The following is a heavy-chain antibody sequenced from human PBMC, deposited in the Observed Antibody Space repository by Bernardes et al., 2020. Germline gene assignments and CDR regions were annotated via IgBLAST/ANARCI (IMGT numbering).Heavy chain of an antibody. V-gene: IGHV4-39*01. J-gene: IGHJ5*02. CDR3: ARHILRFLEWLNWFDP. CDR1: GGSISSSSYY. CDR2: IYYSGST. Sequence: TLSLTCTVSGGSISSSSYYWGWIRQPPGKGLEWIGSIYYSGSTYYNPSLKSRVTISVDTSKNQFSLKLSSVTAADTAVYYCARHILRFLEWLNWFDPWGQGILVTVSS. D-gene: IGHD3-3*01.